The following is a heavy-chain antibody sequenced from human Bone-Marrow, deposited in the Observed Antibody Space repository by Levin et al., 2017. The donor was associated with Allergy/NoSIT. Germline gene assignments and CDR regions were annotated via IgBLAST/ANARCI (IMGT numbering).Heavy chain of an antibody. D-gene: IGHD1-7*01. CDR2: IYSGGAT. CDR3: ARSYNWNYA. CDR1: GFTVINNY. J-gene: IGHJ4*02. V-gene: IGHV3-66*01. Sequence: GGSLRLSCVASGFTVINNYMTWVRQAPGKGLEWVSLIYSGGATYYADSVKGRFTISRDGSKNTLYLQINSLRAEDTAVYYCARSYNWNYAGGQGTLVTVSS.